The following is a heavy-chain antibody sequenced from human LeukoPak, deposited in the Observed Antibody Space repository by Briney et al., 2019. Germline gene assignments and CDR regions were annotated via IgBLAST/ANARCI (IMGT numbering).Heavy chain of an antibody. V-gene: IGHV4-4*09. CDR3: ARHGGDGYYGGWFDP. CDR2: IYTSGST. J-gene: IGHJ5*02. Sequence: SETLSLTCTVSGGSISSYYWSWIRQPPGKGLEWIGYIYTSGSTNYNPSLKSRVTISVDTSKNQFSLKLSSVTAADTAVYYCARHGGDGYYGGWFDPWGQGTLVTVSS. D-gene: IGHD3-22*01. CDR1: GGSISSYY.